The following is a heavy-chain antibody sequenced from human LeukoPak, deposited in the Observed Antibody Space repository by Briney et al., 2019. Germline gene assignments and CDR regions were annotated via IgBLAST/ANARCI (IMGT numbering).Heavy chain of an antibody. CDR2: VYTSGST. J-gene: IGHJ5*02. D-gene: IGHD3-3*01. V-gene: IGHV4-4*07. CDR1: GGSTSSYY. Sequence: SETLSLTCTVSGGSTSSYYWSWIRQPAGKGLEWIGRVYTSGSTNYNPSLKSRVTMSVDTSKNQFSLKLSSVTAADTAVYYCARDRYYDFWSGYLNWFDPWGQGTLVTVSS. CDR3: ARDRYYDFWSGYLNWFDP.